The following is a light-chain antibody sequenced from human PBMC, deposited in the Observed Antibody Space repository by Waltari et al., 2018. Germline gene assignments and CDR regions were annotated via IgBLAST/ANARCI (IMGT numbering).Light chain of an antibody. CDR1: SSDVGGYNY. CDR2: DVS. Sequence: QYALTQPASVSGSPGQSITISCTGTSSDVGGYNYVSWYQKHPGKAPKLLIYDVSNRPSGVSNRFSASKSGNTASLIISGLQAEDEADYYCSSYTSSTTLLLIFGGGTKLTVL. J-gene: IGLJ2*01. CDR3: SSYTSSTTLLLI. V-gene: IGLV2-14*03.